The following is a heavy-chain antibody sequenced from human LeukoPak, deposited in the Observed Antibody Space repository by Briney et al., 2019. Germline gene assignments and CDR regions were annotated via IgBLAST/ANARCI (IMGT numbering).Heavy chain of an antibody. Sequence: SETLSLTCTVSGYSISSGYYWGWIRQPPGKGLEWIGSIYHSGSTYYNPSLKSRVTISVDTPKNQFSLKLSSVTAADTAVYYCARGHFGVRGVDSYYYYYYMDVWGKGTTVTVSS. CDR2: IYHSGST. V-gene: IGHV4-38-2*02. D-gene: IGHD3-10*01. CDR1: GYSISSGYY. CDR3: ARGHFGVRGVDSYYYYYYMDV. J-gene: IGHJ6*03.